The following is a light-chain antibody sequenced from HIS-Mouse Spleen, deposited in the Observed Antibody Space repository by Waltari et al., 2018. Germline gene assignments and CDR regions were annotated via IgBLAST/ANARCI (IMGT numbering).Light chain of an antibody. J-gene: IGLJ2*01. V-gene: IGLV3-10*01. CDR2: EDS. CDR3: YSTDSSSNHRV. CDR1: ALPKNY. Sequence: SYELTQPLSVSVSPAQTARITCSGDALPKNYAYWYQQKSGQAPVLGIYEDSKRPAGIPERFSGSNSGTMATLTISGAQVEDEADYYCYSTDSSSNHRVFGGGTKLTVL.